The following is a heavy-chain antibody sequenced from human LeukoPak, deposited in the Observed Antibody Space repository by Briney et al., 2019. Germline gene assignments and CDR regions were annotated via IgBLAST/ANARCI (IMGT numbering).Heavy chain of an antibody. CDR3: AGGKTPVLRFLEWLDY. Sequence: GASVKVSCKASGGTFSSYAISWVRQAPGQGLEWMGGIIPIFGIANYAQKFQGRVTITADKSTSTAYMELSSLRSEDTAVYYCAGGKTPVLRFLEWLDYWGQGTLVTVSS. J-gene: IGHJ4*02. V-gene: IGHV1-69*10. D-gene: IGHD3-3*01. CDR2: IIPIFGIA. CDR1: GGTFSSYA.